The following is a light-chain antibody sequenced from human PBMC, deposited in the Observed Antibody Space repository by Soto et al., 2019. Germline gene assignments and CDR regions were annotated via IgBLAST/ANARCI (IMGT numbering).Light chain of an antibody. J-gene: IGLJ1*01. CDR1: SSDVGSYNL. CDR3: CPYAGSSTLYV. V-gene: IGLV2-23*01. CDR2: EGS. Sequence: QSALTQPASVSGSPGQSISISCTGTSSDVGSYNLVSWYQQHPGKAPKLMIYEGSKRPSGVSNRFSGSKSGNTASLTISGLQAEDEADYYCCPYAGSSTLYVFGTGTKLTVL.